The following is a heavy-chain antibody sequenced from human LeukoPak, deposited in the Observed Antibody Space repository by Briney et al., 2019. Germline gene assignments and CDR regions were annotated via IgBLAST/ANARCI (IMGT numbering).Heavy chain of an antibody. CDR2: ISWNSGSI. CDR1: GFTFDDYA. Sequence: GGSLRLSCAASGFTFDDYAMHWVRQAPGKGLEWVSGISWNSGSIGYADSVKGRFTISRDNAKNSLYLQMNSLRAEDTALYYCAKDAGTKTYYDILTGYYSDHYFDYWGRGTLVTVSS. CDR3: AKDAGTKTYYDILTGYYSDHYFDY. V-gene: IGHV3-9*01. D-gene: IGHD3-9*01. J-gene: IGHJ4*02.